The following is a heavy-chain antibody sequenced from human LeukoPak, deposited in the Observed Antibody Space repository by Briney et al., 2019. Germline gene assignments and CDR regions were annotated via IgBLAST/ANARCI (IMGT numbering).Heavy chain of an antibody. CDR1: GFTVSSNY. Sequence: QPGGSLRLSCAASGFTVSSNYMSWVRQAPGKGLEWVSVIYSGGSTYYADSVKGRFTISRDNSKNTLYLQMNSLGAEDTAVYYCARGSVITLRPDYWGQGTLVTVSS. CDR2: IYSGGST. D-gene: IGHD3-22*01. J-gene: IGHJ4*02. CDR3: ARGSVITLRPDY. V-gene: IGHV3-53*01.